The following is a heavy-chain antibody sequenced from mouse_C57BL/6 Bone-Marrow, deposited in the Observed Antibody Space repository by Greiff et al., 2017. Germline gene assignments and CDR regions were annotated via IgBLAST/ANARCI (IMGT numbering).Heavy chain of an antibody. CDR3: ARDRDYGNYPFAY. CDR1: GFTFSSYA. CDR2: ISDGGSYT. J-gene: IGHJ3*01. Sequence: EVQVVESGGGLVKPGGSLKLSCAASGFTFSSYAMSWVRQTPEKRLEWVATISDGGSYTYYPDNVKGRFTISRDNAKNNLYLQMSHLKSEDTAMYYCARDRDYGNYPFAYWGQGTLVTVSA. V-gene: IGHV5-4*01. D-gene: IGHD2-1*01.